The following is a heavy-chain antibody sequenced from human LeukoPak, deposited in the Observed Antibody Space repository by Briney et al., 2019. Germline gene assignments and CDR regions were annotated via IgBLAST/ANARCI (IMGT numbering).Heavy chain of an antibody. V-gene: IGHV4-59*01. CDR2: IYYSGST. D-gene: IGHD5-12*01. Sequence: PSETLSLTCTVSGGSISSYYWSWIRQPPGKGLEWSGYIYYSGSTNYNPTLKSRVTISVDTPKNQFSLQLSSVTAADTAVYYCARASSGYQDYWGQGTLGTVSS. CDR3: ARASSGYQDY. J-gene: IGHJ4*02. CDR1: GGSISSYY.